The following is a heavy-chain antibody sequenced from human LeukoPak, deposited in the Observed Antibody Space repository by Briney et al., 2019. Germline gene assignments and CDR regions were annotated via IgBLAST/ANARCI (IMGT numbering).Heavy chain of an antibody. V-gene: IGHV3-48*03. Sequence: PGGSLRLSCAASGFTFSSYEMNWVRQAPGKGLGWVSYISSSGSTIYYADSVKGRFTISRDNAKNSLYLQMNSLRAEDTAVYYCARDQGSGWLFDYWGQGTLVTVSS. J-gene: IGHJ4*02. CDR3: ARDQGSGWLFDY. D-gene: IGHD6-19*01. CDR1: GFTFSSYE. CDR2: ISSSGSTI.